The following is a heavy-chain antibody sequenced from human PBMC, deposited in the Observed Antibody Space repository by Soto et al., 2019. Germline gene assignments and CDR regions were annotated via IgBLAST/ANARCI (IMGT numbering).Heavy chain of an antibody. CDR1: GYTFTSYG. J-gene: IGHJ6*02. D-gene: IGHD6-6*01. Sequence: GASVKVSCKASGYTFTSYGISWVRQAPGQGLEWMGWISAYNGNTNYAQKLQGRVTMTTDTSTSTAYMELRSLRSDDTAVYYCARDYTSYSSSSHGMDVWGQGTTVTVSS. CDR3: ARDYTSYSSSSHGMDV. V-gene: IGHV1-18*04. CDR2: ISAYNGNT.